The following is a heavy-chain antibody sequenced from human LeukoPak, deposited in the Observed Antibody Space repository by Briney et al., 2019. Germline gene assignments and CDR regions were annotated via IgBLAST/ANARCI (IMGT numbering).Heavy chain of an antibody. CDR1: GFTFGTSW. V-gene: IGHV3-7*04. D-gene: IGHD1-26*01. J-gene: IGHJ3*02. CDR2: IKQDGSEK. Sequence: GGSLRLSCAASGFTFGTSWMSWVRQAPGIGLEWVANIKQDGSEKYYVDSVKGRFTISRDNAKNSLSLQMNSLRAEDTAVYYCARAWERTFDIWGQGTMVTVSS. CDR3: ARAWERTFDI.